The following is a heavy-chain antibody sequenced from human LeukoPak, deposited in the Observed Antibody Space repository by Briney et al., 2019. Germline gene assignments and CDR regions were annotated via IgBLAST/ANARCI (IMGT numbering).Heavy chain of an antibody. CDR3: ATDGYNHDAFDI. CDR2: ISAYNGNT. CDR1: GYTFTGYY. Sequence: ASVKVSCKASGYTFTGYYMHWVRQAPGQGLEWMGWISAYNGNTNYAQKLQGRVTMTTDTSTSTAYMELRSLRSDDTAVYYCATDGYNHDAFDIWGQGTMVTVSS. V-gene: IGHV1-18*04. D-gene: IGHD5-24*01. J-gene: IGHJ3*02.